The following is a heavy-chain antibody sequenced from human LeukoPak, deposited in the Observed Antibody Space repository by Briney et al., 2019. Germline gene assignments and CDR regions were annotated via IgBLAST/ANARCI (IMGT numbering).Heavy chain of an antibody. J-gene: IGHJ3*02. CDR1: GFTFSSYG. CDR2: IWYDGSNK. V-gene: IGHV3-33*01. D-gene: IGHD1-1*01. CDR3: ARGGLEAYGAFDI. Sequence: GRSLRLSCAASGFTFSSYGMHWVRQAPGKGLEWVAVIWYDGSNKYYADSVKGRFTISRDNSKNTLYLQMNSLRAEDTAVYYCARGGLEAYGAFDIWGQGTMVTVSS.